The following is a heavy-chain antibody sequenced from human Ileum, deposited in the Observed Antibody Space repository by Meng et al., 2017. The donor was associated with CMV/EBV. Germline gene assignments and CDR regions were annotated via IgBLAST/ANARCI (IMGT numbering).Heavy chain of an antibody. V-gene: IGHV1-69*05. CDR2: IIPIFGTA. CDR1: TFSSYA. CDR3: ARESFGSSSLYYYYGMDV. Sequence: TFSSYAISWVRQDPGQGLEWMGGIIPIFGTANYAQKFQGRVTITTDESTSTAYMELSSLRSEDTAAYYCARESFGSSSLYYYYGMDVWGQGTTVTVSS. J-gene: IGHJ6*02. D-gene: IGHD6-6*01.